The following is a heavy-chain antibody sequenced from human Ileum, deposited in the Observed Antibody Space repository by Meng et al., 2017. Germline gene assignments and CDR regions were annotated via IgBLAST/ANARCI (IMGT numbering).Heavy chain of an antibody. J-gene: IGHJ4*02. CDR1: GFTVSSNY. CDR2: IYSGGST. CDR3: ARVFADCSGGSCYHFDY. Sequence: GESLKISCAASGFTVSSNYMSWVRQAPGKGLEWVSVIYSGGSTYYADSVKGRFTISRHNSKNTLYLQMNSLRAEDTAVYYCARVFADCSGGSCYHFDYWGQGTLVTVSS. D-gene: IGHD2-15*01. V-gene: IGHV3-53*04.